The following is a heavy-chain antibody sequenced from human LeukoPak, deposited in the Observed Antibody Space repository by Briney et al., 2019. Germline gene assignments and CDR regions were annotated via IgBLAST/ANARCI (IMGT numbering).Heavy chain of an antibody. D-gene: IGHD1-26*01. Sequence: PGGTLRLSCAASGFTLSNYWIHWVRQAPGKGLVWVSRINTEGSSTNYADSVRGRFTVSRDNAKNTLYLQMNSLRVEDTAVYYCARVIGWDEPFDLWGHGTLVTVSS. J-gene: IGHJ3*01. CDR2: INTEGSST. CDR1: GFTLSNYW. CDR3: ARVIGWDEPFDL. V-gene: IGHV3-74*01.